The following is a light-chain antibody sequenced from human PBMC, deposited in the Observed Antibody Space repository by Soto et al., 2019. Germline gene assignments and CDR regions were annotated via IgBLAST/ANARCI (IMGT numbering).Light chain of an antibody. CDR1: QSAGNF. Sequence: EIRMSQSPSTLSVSPGETASLSCRASQSAGNFLAWYQQKPGQAPRLLIYAISTRATGIPARFSGSGSGTEFTLTINSLQSEDSAVYYCQQHNQWPITFGQGTRLEI. CDR3: QQHNQWPIT. J-gene: IGKJ5*01. CDR2: AIS. V-gene: IGKV3D-15*01.